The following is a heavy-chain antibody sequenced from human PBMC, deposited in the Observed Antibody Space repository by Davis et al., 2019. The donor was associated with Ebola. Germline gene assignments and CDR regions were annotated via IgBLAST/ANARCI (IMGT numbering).Heavy chain of an antibody. CDR2: ISWDGGST. Sequence: ESLKISCAASGFTFDDYTIHWVRQAPGKGLEWVSLISWDGGSTYYADSVKGRFTISRDNSKNSLYLQMNSLRTEDTALYYCAKGSSIAAAGYFDYWGKGTLVTVSS. CDR3: AKGSSIAAAGYFDY. D-gene: IGHD6-13*01. V-gene: IGHV3-43*01. J-gene: IGHJ4*02. CDR1: GFTFDDYT.